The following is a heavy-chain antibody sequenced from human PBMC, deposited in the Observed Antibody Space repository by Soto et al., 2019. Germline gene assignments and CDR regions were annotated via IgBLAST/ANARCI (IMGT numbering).Heavy chain of an antibody. J-gene: IGHJ6*03. Sequence: ASVKVSCKASGYTFTSYDINWVRQATGQGLEWMGWMNPNSGNTGYAQKFRGRVTMTRNTSISTAYMELSSLRSEDTAVYYCARQLVSYYYYYMDVWGKGTTVTVSS. CDR2: MNPNSGNT. CDR3: ARQLVSYYYYYMDV. CDR1: GYTFTSYD. D-gene: IGHD6-6*01. V-gene: IGHV1-8*01.